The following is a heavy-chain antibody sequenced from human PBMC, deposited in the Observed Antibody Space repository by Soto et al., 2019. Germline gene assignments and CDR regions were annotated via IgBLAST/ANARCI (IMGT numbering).Heavy chain of an antibody. D-gene: IGHD1-26*01. Sequence: QVQLQESGPGLVKPSETLSLTCTVSGGSVSSGSYYWSWIRQPPGKGLEWIGYIYYSGSTNYNPSLKSRVTISVDTSKNQFSLKLSSVTAADTAVYYCAIVGATNWFDPWGQGTLVTVSS. CDR1: GGSVSSGSYY. V-gene: IGHV4-61*01. CDR2: IYYSGST. J-gene: IGHJ5*02. CDR3: AIVGATNWFDP.